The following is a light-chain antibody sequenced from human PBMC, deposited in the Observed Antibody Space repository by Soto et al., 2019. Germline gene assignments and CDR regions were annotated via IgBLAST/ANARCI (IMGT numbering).Light chain of an antibody. Sequence: DVKMSQSPSTLSASVGDRVTITCRASQSLNSLLAWYQQKPGRAPKLLIYDASTLESGVPSRFSGSGSGTEFTLTISSLQTDDFATYYCQQYNSYSSWTFGQGTKVAIK. CDR3: QQYNSYSSWT. CDR1: QSLNSL. CDR2: DAS. V-gene: IGKV1-5*01. J-gene: IGKJ1*01.